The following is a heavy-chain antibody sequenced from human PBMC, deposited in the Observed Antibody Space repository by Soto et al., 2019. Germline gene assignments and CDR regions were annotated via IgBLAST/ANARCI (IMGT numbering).Heavy chain of an antibody. CDR2: ISISGSTI. Sequence: QVQLVESGGGLVKPGGSLRLSCAASGFTFSDYYMSWIRQAPGKGLEWVSYISISGSTIYYADSVKGRFTISRDNAKNSLYLQMNSLRAEDTAVYYCARAQRYYDFWSGYYRLKRNYYYYGMDVWGQGTTVTVSS. D-gene: IGHD3-3*01. CDR1: GFTFSDYY. V-gene: IGHV3-11*01. J-gene: IGHJ6*02. CDR3: ARAQRYYDFWSGYYRLKRNYYYYGMDV.